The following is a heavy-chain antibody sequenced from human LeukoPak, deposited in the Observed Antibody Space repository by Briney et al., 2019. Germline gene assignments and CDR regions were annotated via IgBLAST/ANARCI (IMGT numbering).Heavy chain of an antibody. V-gene: IGHV3-30*18. CDR3: ANTHSSSKAYGMDV. J-gene: IGHJ6*02. CDR2: ISYDGSNK. Sequence: GGSLRLSCAASRFTFSSYGLHWVRQAPGKGLEWVAVISYDGSNKYYADSVKGRFTISRDNSKNTLYLQMNSLRAEDTAVYYCANTHSSSKAYGMDVWGQGTTVTVSS. CDR1: RFTFSSYG. D-gene: IGHD6-6*01.